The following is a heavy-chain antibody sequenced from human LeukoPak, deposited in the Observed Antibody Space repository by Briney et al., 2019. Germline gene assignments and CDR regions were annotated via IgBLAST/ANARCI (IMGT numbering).Heavy chain of an antibody. V-gene: IGHV3-7*01. Sequence: GGSLRLSCAASGFTFSNYWMSWVRQAPGKGLEWVANIKQDGSEKYYVDSVRGRFTISRDNSKNTLYLQMNSLRAEDTAVYYCAKAEGRGGSYYLVFDYWGQGTLVTVSS. CDR1: GFTFSNYW. D-gene: IGHD1-26*01. J-gene: IGHJ4*02. CDR2: IKQDGSEK. CDR3: AKAEGRGGSYYLVFDY.